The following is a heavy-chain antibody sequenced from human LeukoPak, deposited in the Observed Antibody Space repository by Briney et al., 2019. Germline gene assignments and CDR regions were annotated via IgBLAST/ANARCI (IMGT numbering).Heavy chain of an antibody. J-gene: IGHJ5*02. CDR2: ISAYNGNT. CDR1: GYTFTSYG. D-gene: IGHD6-13*01. Sequence: VASVKVSCKASGYTFTSYGISWVRQAPGQGLEWMGWISAYNGNTNYAQKFQGRVTMTRDTSISTAYMELSRLRSDDTAVYYCASGGIAAAGPVNWFDPWGQGTLVTVSS. CDR3: ASGGIAAAGPVNWFDP. V-gene: IGHV1-18*01.